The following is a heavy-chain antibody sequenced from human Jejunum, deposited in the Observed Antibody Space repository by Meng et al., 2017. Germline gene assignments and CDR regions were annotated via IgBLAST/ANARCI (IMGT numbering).Heavy chain of an antibody. V-gene: IGHV4-31*03. J-gene: IGHJ5*02. CDR1: GGSISSVDYY. CDR2: IHYTGNA. CDR3: ARGVVAGAPYPGHWFDP. Sequence: QVLLQGSGPGLVKPSQTLSLTCTVSGGSISSVDYYWSWIRQHPGKGLDWIGSIHYTGNAYQNPSLKSRLTMSIDTSENQFSLKLSSVTAVDTAVYYCARGVVAGAPYPGHWFDPWGQGTLVTVSS. D-gene: IGHD2-15*01.